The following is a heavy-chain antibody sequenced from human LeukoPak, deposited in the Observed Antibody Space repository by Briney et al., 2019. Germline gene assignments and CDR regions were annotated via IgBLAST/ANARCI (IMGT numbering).Heavy chain of an antibody. CDR1: GGSISSSSYY. D-gene: IGHD4-17*01. CDR2: IYYSGST. Sequence: SETLSLTCTVSGGSISSSSYYWGWIRQPPGKGLEWIGSIYYSGSTYYNPSLKSRVTISVDTSKNQFSLKLSSVTAADTAVYYCARATTVTDAFDIWGQGTMVTVSS. CDR3: ARATTVTDAFDI. V-gene: IGHV4-39*07. J-gene: IGHJ3*02.